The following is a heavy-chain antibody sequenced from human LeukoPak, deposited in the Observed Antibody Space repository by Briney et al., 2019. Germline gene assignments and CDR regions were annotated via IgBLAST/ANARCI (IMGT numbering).Heavy chain of an antibody. V-gene: IGHV1-8*03. Sequence: ASVKVSCKASGYTFTSYDINWVRQATGQGLEWTGWMNPNSGNTGYAQKFQGRVTITRNTSISTAYMELSSLRSEDTAVYYCARANGAVAGKGAKSFYYYYYMDVWGKGTTVTVSS. CDR3: ARANGAVAGKGAKSFYYYYYMDV. CDR2: MNPNSGNT. D-gene: IGHD6-19*01. J-gene: IGHJ6*03. CDR1: GYTFTSYD.